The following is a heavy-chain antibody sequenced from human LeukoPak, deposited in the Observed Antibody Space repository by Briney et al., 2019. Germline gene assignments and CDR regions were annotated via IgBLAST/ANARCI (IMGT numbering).Heavy chain of an antibody. CDR1: GGTFSSYA. Sequence: SVKVSCKASGGTFSSYAISWVRQAPGQGLEWMGGIIPIFGTANYAQKFQGRATITADESTSTAYMELSSLRSEDTAVYYCARTIYYDSSGYYLSAFDYWGQGTLVTVSS. V-gene: IGHV1-69*13. J-gene: IGHJ4*02. CDR3: ARTIYYDSSGYYLSAFDY. D-gene: IGHD3-22*01. CDR2: IIPIFGTA.